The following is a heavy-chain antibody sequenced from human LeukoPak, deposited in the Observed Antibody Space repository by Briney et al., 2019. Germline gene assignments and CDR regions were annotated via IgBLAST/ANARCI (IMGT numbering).Heavy chain of an antibody. CDR1: GFTFSNAW. J-gene: IGHJ4*02. D-gene: IGHD3-16*02. CDR2: IKSETDGGTT. Sequence: PGGSLRLSCAASGFTFSNAWMSWVRRAPGKGLEWVGRIKSETDGGTTDYAAPVKGRFTISRDDSKNTLYLQMNSLKTEDTAVYYCTTEDYDYVWGSYRLFDYWGQGTLVTVSS. V-gene: IGHV3-15*01. CDR3: TTEDYDYVWGSYRLFDY.